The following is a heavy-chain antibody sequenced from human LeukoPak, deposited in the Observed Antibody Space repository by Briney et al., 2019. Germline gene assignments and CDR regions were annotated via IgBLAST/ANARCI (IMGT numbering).Heavy chain of an antibody. Sequence: GGSLRLSCVASEFTVSSSYVSWVRQAPGKGLEWVSVIYSDGSTYYADSVKGRFTISRDNSENTLYLQMNSLSAEDTAIYYCAKVRDAYSIYWYFDLWGRGTLVTVSS. CDR3: AKVRDAYSIYWYFDL. CDR2: IYSDGST. J-gene: IGHJ2*01. D-gene: IGHD5-24*01. V-gene: IGHV3-53*01. CDR1: EFTVSSSY.